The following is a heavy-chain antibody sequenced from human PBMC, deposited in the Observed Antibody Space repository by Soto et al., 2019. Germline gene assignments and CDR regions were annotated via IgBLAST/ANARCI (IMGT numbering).Heavy chain of an antibody. Sequence: QVQLVESGGGVVQPGRSLRLSCVASGFSFSFASHALNWVRQAPGKGLEWVAVSSFDGVNKFYADSVKGRFTISRDNSKNTLSLEMSSLRPDDTAVYYCAKTAAGTAAYLDSWGQGTLVSVSS. D-gene: IGHD1-1*01. V-gene: IGHV3-30-3*02. J-gene: IGHJ4*02. CDR2: SSFDGVNK. CDR1: GFSFSFASHA. CDR3: AKTAAGTAAYLDS.